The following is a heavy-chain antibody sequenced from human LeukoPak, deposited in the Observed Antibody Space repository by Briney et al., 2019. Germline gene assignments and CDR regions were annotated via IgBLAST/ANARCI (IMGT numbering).Heavy chain of an antibody. CDR3: ARGTSYYPEYYYYGMDV. V-gene: IGHV3-7*01. J-gene: IGHJ6*02. CDR2: IKQDGSEK. D-gene: IGHD3-10*01. CDR1: GVTFSSYW. Sequence: LPGVSLRLSCAASGVTFSSYWMSWVRQAPGKGLEWVANIKQDGSEKYYVDSVKGRFTISRDNAKNSLYLQMNSLRAEDTAVYYCARGTSYYPEYYYYGMDVWGQGTTVTVSS.